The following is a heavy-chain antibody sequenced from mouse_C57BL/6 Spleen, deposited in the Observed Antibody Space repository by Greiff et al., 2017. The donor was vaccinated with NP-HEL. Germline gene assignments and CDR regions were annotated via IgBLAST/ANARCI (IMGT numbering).Heavy chain of an antibody. CDR1: GYAFSSSW. CDR3: GPRAMDY. Sequence: QVQLKQSGPELVKPGASVKISCKASGYAFSSSWMNWVKQRPGKGLEWIGRIYPGDGATNYNGKFKGKATLTADKSSSTAYMQLSSLTSEDSAVYFCGPRAMDYWGQGTSVTVSS. J-gene: IGHJ4*01. V-gene: IGHV1-82*01. CDR2: IYPGDGAT.